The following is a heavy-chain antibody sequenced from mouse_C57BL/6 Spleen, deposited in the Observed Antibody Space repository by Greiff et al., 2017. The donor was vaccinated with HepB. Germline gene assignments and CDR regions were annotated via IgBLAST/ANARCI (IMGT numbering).Heavy chain of an antibody. J-gene: IGHJ4*01. V-gene: IGHV1-59*01. Sequence: QVQLQQSGAELVRPGTSVKLSCKASGYTFTSYWMHWVKQRPGQGLEWIGVIDPSDSYTNYNQKFKGKATLTVDTSSSTAYMQLSSLTSEDSAVYYCARSDYYGSSLYYAMDYWGQGTSVTVSS. CDR1: GYTFTSYW. D-gene: IGHD1-1*01. CDR2: IDPSDSYT. CDR3: ARSDYYGSSLYYAMDY.